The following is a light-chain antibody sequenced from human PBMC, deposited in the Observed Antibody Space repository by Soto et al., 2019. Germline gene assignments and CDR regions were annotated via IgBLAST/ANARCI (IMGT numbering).Light chain of an antibody. CDR1: QSISSY. CDR2: AAS. CDR3: QQSYSTLIT. Sequence: DIQMTQSPSSLSASVGDRVTITCRASQSISSYLNWYQQKPGKAPKLLIYAASSLQGGIPSRFSGSGSGTDFTLTISSLQTEDFAPYYCQQSYSTLITFGQGTRLEIK. V-gene: IGKV1-39*01. J-gene: IGKJ5*01.